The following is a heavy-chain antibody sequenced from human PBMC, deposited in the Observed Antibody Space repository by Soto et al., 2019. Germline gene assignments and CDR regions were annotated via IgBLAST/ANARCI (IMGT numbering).Heavy chain of an antibody. D-gene: IGHD4-17*01. CDR3: AREDYGGNSLDY. Sequence: PSETLSLTCTVSGGSISSGGYYWSWIRQPPGKGLEWIGYIYYSGSTYYNPSLKSRVTISVDTSKNQFSLKLSSVTAADTAVYYCAREDYGGNSLDYWGQGTLVTVSS. J-gene: IGHJ4*02. V-gene: IGHV4-30-4*08. CDR1: GGSISSGGYY. CDR2: IYYSGST.